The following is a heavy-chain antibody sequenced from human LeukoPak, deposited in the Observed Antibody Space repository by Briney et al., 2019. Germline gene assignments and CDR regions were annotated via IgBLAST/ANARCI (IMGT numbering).Heavy chain of an antibody. CDR1: GGSISSYY. CDR2: IYYSGST. J-gene: IGHJ4*02. V-gene: IGHV4-59*08. D-gene: IGHD6-13*01. CDR3: ARQGQQLVDFDY. Sequence: KPSETLSLTCTVSGGSISSYYWSWIRQPPGKGLEWIGYIYYSGSTNYNPSLKSRVTISVDTSKNQFSLKLSSVTAADTAVYYCARQGQQLVDFDYWGQGTLVTVSS.